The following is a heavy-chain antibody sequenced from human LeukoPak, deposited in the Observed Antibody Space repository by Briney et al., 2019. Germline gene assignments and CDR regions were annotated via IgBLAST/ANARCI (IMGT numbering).Heavy chain of an antibody. J-gene: IGHJ1*01. CDR1: GFTFDDYA. CDR2: ISWNSGSI. V-gene: IGHV3-9*01. Sequence: GGSLRLSCAASGFTFDDYAMHWVRQAPGKGLEWVSGISWNSGSIGYADSVKGLFTISRDNAKNSLYLQMNSLRAEDTVLYYCAKDISSSVAPHWGQGTLVTVSS. D-gene: IGHD6-6*01. CDR3: AKDISSSVAPH.